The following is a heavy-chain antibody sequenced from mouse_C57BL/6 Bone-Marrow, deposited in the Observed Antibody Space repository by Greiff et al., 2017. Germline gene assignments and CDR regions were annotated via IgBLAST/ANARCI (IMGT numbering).Heavy chain of an antibody. CDR1: GYSFTSYY. Sequence: QVQLQQSGPELVKPGASVKISCKASGYSFTSYYIHWVKQRPGPGLEWIGWIYPGSGNTKYNEKFKGKATLTADTSSSTAYMQLSSLTSEDSAVYYCARWGDYVDWYVDVWGTGTTVTVSS. CDR2: IYPGSGNT. V-gene: IGHV1-66*01. D-gene: IGHD1-1*01. J-gene: IGHJ1*03. CDR3: ARWGDYVDWYVDV.